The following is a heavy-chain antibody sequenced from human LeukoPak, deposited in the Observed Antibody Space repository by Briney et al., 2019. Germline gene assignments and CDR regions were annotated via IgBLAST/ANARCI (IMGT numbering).Heavy chain of an antibody. J-gene: IGHJ5*02. CDR1: GYSFTSYW. CDR2: IYPGDSDT. CDR3: ARTEGYDSTGLWFDP. D-gene: IGHD3-22*01. Sequence: GESLKISCKSSGYSFTSYWIGWVRQMPGKGLEWMGIIYPGDSDTRYSPSFQGQVTISADKSISTAYLQWSSLKASDTAMYYCARTEGYDSTGLWFDPWGQGTLVTVSS. V-gene: IGHV5-51*01.